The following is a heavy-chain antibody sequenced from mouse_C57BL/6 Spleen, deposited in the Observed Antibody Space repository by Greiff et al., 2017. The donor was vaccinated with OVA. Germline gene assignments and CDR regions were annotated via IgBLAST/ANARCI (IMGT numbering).Heavy chain of an antibody. J-gene: IGHJ4*01. Sequence: VQLQQPGAELVKPGASVKLSCKASGYTFTSYWMQWVKQRPGQGLEWIGEIDPSDSYTNYNQKFKGKATLTVDTSSSTAYMQLSSLTSEDSAVYYCARWGAMDYWGQGTSVTVSS. CDR2: IDPSDSYT. V-gene: IGHV1-50*01. CDR3: ARWGAMDY. CDR1: GYTFTSYW.